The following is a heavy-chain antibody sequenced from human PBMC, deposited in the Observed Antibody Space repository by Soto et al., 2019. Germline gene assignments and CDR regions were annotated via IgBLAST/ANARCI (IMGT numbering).Heavy chain of an antibody. CDR3: ARGPRGYCTNGVCYGWFDP. Sequence: SETLSLTCTVSSGSISSYYWSWMRQPPGKGLEYIGYIFYTGSTNYNPSLKSRATISLDKSKNQLSLRLTFVTAADTAVYYCARGPRGYCTNGVCYGWFDPWGQGTLVTVSS. CDR1: SGSISSYY. V-gene: IGHV4-59*01. D-gene: IGHD2-8*01. CDR2: IFYTGST. J-gene: IGHJ5*02.